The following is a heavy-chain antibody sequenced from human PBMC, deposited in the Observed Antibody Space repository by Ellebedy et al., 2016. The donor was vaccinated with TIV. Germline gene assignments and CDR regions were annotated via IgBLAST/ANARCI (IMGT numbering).Heavy chain of an antibody. J-gene: IGHJ4*02. Sequence: AASVKVSCKASGFSFTSYGISWVRQAPGQGLEWMGWISAYNGNKDYAQNLQGRVTITTDTSTSTAYMELRRLRSDDTAVYYCARDFGYSSAPFDYWGQGTLITVSS. D-gene: IGHD6-19*01. CDR2: ISAYNGNK. V-gene: IGHV1-18*04. CDR1: GFSFTSYG. CDR3: ARDFGYSSAPFDY.